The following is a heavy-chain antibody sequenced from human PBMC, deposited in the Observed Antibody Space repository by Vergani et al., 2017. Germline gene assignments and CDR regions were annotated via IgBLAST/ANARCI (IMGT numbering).Heavy chain of an antibody. CDR3: ASTDIVATSGAFDS. V-gene: IGHV4-30-4*08. CDR1: GGSISSGDYY. J-gene: IGHJ3*02. CDR2: IYYSGST. Sequence: QVQLQQRGAGLLKPSETLSLTCTVSGGSISSGDYYWSWIRQPPGKGLEWIGYIYYSGSTYYNPSLKSRVTISVDTSKNQFSLKLSSVTAADTAVYYCASTDIVATSGAFDSWGQGTMVTVSS. D-gene: IGHD5-12*01.